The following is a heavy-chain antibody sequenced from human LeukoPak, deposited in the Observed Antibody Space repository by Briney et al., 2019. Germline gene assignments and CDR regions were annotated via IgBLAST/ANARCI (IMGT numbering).Heavy chain of an antibody. J-gene: IGHJ5*02. CDR1: GGTFSSYA. V-gene: IGHV1-69*13. CDR2: IIPIFGTA. Sequence: GASVKVSCKASGGTFSSYAISWVRQAPGQGLEWMGGIIPIFGTANYAQKFQGRVTITADESTSTAYMELSSPRSEDTAVYYCARDERSYYYDSSGYFFDPWGQGTLVTVSS. D-gene: IGHD3-22*01. CDR3: ARDERSYYYDSSGYFFDP.